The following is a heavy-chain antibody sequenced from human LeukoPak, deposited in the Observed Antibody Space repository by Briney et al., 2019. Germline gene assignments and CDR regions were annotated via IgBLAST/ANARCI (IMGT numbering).Heavy chain of an antibody. V-gene: IGHV3-23*01. D-gene: IGHD1-26*01. CDR3: AKDPILIVGATTVDY. J-gene: IGHJ4*02. Sequence: PGGSLRLSCAASGFTFSNAWMSWVRQAPGKGLEWVSAISGSGGSTYYADSVKGRFTISRDNSKNTLYLQMNSLRAEDTAVYYCAKDPILIVGATTVDYWGQGTLVTVSS. CDR2: ISGSGGST. CDR1: GFTFSNAW.